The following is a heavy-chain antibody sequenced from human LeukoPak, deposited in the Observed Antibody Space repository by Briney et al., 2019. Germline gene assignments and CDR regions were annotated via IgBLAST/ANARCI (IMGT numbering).Heavy chain of an antibody. CDR2: IYYSGST. J-gene: IGHJ5*02. V-gene: IGHV4-59*01. Sequence: SETLSLTCTVSGGAISNYYWSWIRQPPGKGLEWIGYIYYSGSTNYNPSLKSRVTISVDTSKNQFSLKLSPVTAADTAVYYCARKKFIAAGGFDPWGQGTLVTVSS. CDR1: GGAISNYY. CDR3: ARKKFIAAGGFDP. D-gene: IGHD6-6*01.